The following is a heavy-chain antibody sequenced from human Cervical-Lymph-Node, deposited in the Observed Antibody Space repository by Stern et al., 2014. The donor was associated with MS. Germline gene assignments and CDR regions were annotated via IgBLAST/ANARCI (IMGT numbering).Heavy chain of an antibody. CDR1: GYPFSDYA. V-gene: IGHV1-69*01. CDR3: ARGPRQYGYGVSTF. Sequence: QVQLVQSGAEVKKPGSSVKVSCKASGYPFSDYAINWIRQAPGQGLERMGGIIPIFGTANYAQKFQGRVTITVVESTNTANMELRGLTSDDTAVYYCARGPRQYGYGVSTFWGQGTLVTVSS. D-gene: IGHD5-18*01. CDR2: IIPIFGTA. J-gene: IGHJ4*02.